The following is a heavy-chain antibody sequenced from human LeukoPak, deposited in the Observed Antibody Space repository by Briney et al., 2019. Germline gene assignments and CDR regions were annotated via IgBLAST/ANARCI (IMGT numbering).Heavy chain of an antibody. V-gene: IGHV4-34*01. CDR2: INHSGST. Sequence: SETLSLTCADYGGSFSGYYWSWIRQPPGKGLEWIGEINHSGSTNYNPSLKSRVTISVDTSKNQFSLKLSSVTAADTAVYYCARGGRIAAAGTGYFDYWGQGTLVTVSS. CDR1: GGSFSGYY. J-gene: IGHJ4*02. CDR3: ARGGRIAAAGTGYFDY. D-gene: IGHD6-13*01.